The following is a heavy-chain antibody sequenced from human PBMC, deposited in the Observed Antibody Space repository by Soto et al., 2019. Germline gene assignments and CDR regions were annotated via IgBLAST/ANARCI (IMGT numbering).Heavy chain of an antibody. CDR1: GDSMRNYF. V-gene: IGHV4-59*01. Sequence: PSETLSLTCTMSGDSMRNYFWTWIRQPPGKGLGWIGYIHYSGTTSFFPSYNPSLRSRVTISEDTSKNQFSLKLLSVTTADTAVYFCAAGEASSRNLAPYYLDFWGQGTLVTVPS. CDR3: AAGEASSRNLAPYYLDF. D-gene: IGHD6-13*01. CDR2: IHYSGTT. J-gene: IGHJ4*02.